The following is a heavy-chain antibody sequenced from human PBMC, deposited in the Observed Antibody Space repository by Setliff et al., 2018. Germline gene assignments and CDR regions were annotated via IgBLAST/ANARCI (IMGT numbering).Heavy chain of an antibody. J-gene: IGHJ6*03. CDR3: AREQWLDPPGYYYMDV. CDR2: IYIGESA. CDR1: GGSISSYY. D-gene: IGHD6-19*01. V-gene: IGHV4-4*07. Sequence: KPSETLSLTCTVSGGSISSYYWSWIRQPAGKGLEWIGHIYIGESANYNPSLKSRVTMSIDTSKNQFSLKLNSVTAADMAVYYCAREQWLDPPGYYYMDVWAKGTTVTVSS.